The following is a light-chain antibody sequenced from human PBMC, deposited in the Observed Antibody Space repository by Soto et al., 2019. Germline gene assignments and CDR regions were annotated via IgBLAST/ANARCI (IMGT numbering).Light chain of an antibody. CDR1: QSVSSN. J-gene: IGKJ3*01. V-gene: IGKV3-15*01. CDR3: QPYNTWPPIFT. CDR2: GAS. Sequence: EVVMTPSPATLSVSPGERATLSCRASQSVSSNLAWDQQKPGLAPRLLIYGASTRATGVSARFSGSGSGTYFTLTISSLQSEDFAVYYCQPYNTWPPIFTFGPGTKVDIK.